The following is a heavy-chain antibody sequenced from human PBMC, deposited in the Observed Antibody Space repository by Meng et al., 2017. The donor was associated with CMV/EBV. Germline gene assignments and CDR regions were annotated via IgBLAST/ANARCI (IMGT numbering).Heavy chain of an antibody. CDR1: GYSFTSYW. V-gene: IGHV5-51*01. CDR3: ARKRYNWNYSTAPYYYGMVV. J-gene: IGHJ6*02. Sequence: GESLKISCKGSGYSFTSYWIGWVRQMPGKGLEWMGIIYPGDSDTRYSPSFQGQVTISADKSISTAYLQWSSLRSEDTAVYYCARKRYNWNYSTAPYYYGMVVWGQGTTVTVSS. CDR2: IYPGDSDT. D-gene: IGHD1-7*01.